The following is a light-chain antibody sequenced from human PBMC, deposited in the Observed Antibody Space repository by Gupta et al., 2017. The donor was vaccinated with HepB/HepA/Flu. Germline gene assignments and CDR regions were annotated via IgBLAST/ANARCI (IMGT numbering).Light chain of an antibody. CDR1: ETVSSN. V-gene: IGKV3-15*01. Sequence: EIVMTQSPATLSVSPGERATLSCRASETVSSNVAWYQQKPGQAPRLVIYGASTRATDIPARFSGSGSGTEFTLTIRSLQSEDFAVYYCQQYHNWPPRTFGQGTKVEI. CDR3: QQYHNWPPRT. CDR2: GAS. J-gene: IGKJ1*01.